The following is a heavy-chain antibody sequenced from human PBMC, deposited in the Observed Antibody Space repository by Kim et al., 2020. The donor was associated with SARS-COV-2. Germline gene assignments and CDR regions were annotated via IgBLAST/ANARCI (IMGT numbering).Heavy chain of an antibody. CDR2: ISGSGGST. J-gene: IGHJ6*02. D-gene: IGHD4-17*01. CDR3: AKGSDYGRGGYYYYYGMDV. Sequence: GGSLRLSCAASGFTFSSYAMSWVRQAPGKGLEWVSAISGSGGSTYYADSVKGRFTISRDNSKNTLYLQMNSLRAEDTAVYYCAKGSDYGRGGYYYYYGMDVWGQGTTVTVSS. V-gene: IGHV3-23*01. CDR1: GFTFSSYA.